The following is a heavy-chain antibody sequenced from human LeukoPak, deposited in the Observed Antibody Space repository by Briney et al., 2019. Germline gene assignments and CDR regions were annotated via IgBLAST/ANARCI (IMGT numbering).Heavy chain of an antibody. CDR3: ARGLVRGPGSSLGY. D-gene: IGHD3-10*01. J-gene: IGHJ4*02. Sequence: SVTVSCKASGYAFNDYYIHWVRQAPGQGLEWMGWIDPNNGGTRFAQVSQGRVTLTRDTSISTVHMQMTRLTSDDTAIYYCARGLVRGPGSSLGYWGQGSLVTVSS. V-gene: IGHV1-2*02. CDR2: IDPNNGGT. CDR1: GYAFNDYY.